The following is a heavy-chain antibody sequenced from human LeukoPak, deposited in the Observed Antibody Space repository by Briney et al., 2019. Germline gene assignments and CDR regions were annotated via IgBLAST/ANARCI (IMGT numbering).Heavy chain of an antibody. CDR1: GGSFSGYY. D-gene: IGHD6-6*01. CDR3: ARGGPYSSSSFNQAAGWFDP. J-gene: IGHJ5*02. Sequence: SETLSLTCAVYGGSFSGYYWSWIRQPPGKGLEWIGEINHSGSTNYNPSLKSRVTISVDTSKNQFSLKLSSVTAADTAVYYCARGGPYSSSSFNQAAGWFDPWGQGTLVTVSS. CDR2: INHSGST. V-gene: IGHV4-34*01.